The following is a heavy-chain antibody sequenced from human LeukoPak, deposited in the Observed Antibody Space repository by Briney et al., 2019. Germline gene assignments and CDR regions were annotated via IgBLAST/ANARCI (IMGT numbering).Heavy chain of an antibody. V-gene: IGHV3-21*01. CDR3: ARLVAGGWNYFDY. CDR1: GFTFSSYS. J-gene: IGHJ4*02. D-gene: IGHD6-19*01. Sequence: GGSLRLSCVASGFTFSSYSMNWVRQPPGKGLEWVSSINSRSDYIFYADSVKGRVTISRDNAKSSLYLQMNSLRAEDTAVYYCARLVAGGWNYFDYWGQGALVTVSS. CDR2: INSRSDYI.